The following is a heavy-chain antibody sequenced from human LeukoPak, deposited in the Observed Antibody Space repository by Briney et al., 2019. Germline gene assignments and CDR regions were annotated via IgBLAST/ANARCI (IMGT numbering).Heavy chain of an antibody. J-gene: IGHJ3*02. CDR2: ISPSGRTM. D-gene: IGHD2-2*01. Sequence: PGGSLRLSCAASGFTFSSYAMSWVRQAPGKGLEWVSFISPSGRTMFYADSVKGRFSISRDNAKNSLYLQMNSLRTEDTAVYYCARTRVVPAAIPDAFDIWGQGTMVTVSS. V-gene: IGHV3-48*04. CDR3: ARTRVVPAAIPDAFDI. CDR1: GFTFSSYA.